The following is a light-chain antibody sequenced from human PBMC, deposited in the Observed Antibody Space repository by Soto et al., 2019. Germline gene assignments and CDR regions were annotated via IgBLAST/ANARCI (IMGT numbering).Light chain of an antibody. CDR2: DVF. V-gene: IGLV2-14*01. CDR3: SSYSSANTLGV. J-gene: IGLJ2*01. Sequence: QSALSQPASVSGSRGQSITISCTGTSSDVGGYSYVSWYQQHPGKAPKLIIYDVFSRPSGVSTRFSGSKSGNTASLTISGLQADDEADYYCSSYSSANTLGVFGGGTQLTVL. CDR1: SSDVGGYSY.